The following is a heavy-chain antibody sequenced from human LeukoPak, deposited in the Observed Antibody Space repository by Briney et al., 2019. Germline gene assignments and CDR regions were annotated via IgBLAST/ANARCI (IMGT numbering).Heavy chain of an antibody. J-gene: IGHJ6*04. CDR3: AELGITMIGGV. V-gene: IGHV3-30*04. Sequence: GGSLRLSCAASGFTFSSYAMNWVRQAPGKGLEWVAVISYDGSNKYYADSVKGRFTISRDNSKNSLYLQMNSLRAEDTAVYYCAELGITMIGGVWGKGTTVTISS. CDR2: ISYDGSNK. CDR1: GFTFSSYA. D-gene: IGHD3-10*02.